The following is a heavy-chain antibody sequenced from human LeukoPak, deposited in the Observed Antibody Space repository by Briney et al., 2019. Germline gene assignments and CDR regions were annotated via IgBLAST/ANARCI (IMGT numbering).Heavy chain of an antibody. V-gene: IGHV4-38-2*01. J-gene: IGHJ3*02. Sequence: PSETLSLTRAVSGYSISSGYYWGWIRQPPGKGLEWIGSIYHSGSTYYNPSLKSRVTISVDTSKNQFSLKLSSVTAADTAVYYCAYDSSGYYYGADAFDIWGQGTMVTVSS. CDR3: AYDSSGYYYGADAFDI. CDR1: GYSISSGYY. D-gene: IGHD3-22*01. CDR2: IYHSGST.